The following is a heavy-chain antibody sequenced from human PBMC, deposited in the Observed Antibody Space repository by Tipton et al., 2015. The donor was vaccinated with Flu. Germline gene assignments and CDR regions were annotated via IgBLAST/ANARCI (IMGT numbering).Heavy chain of an antibody. CDR2: IYYSGST. D-gene: IGHD3-22*01. Sequence: GLVKPSQTLSLTCIVSGGSVSSGGYHWSWIRQQPGKGLEWMGHIYYSGSTDYNPSLKSRLYMSLDTSKNEFLLKLTSVTAADTAVYFCARGRMGEGPVTMSRDPYHYFGMDVWGQGTTVTVSS. CDR3: ARGRMGEGPVTMSRDPYHYFGMDV. J-gene: IGHJ6*02. CDR1: GGSVSSGGYH. V-gene: IGHV4-31*03.